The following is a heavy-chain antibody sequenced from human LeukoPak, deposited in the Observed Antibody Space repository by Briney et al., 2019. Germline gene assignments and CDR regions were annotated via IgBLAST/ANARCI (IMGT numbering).Heavy chain of an antibody. CDR1: GDSFSGFY. Sequence: PSETLSLTCAVYGDSFSGFYWTWIRQPPGKGLEWIGEINHSGSTNYNPSLKSRVTISVDTSKNQFSLKLSSVTAADTAVYYCARGRNYYDSSGKTNWFDPWGQGTLVTVSS. D-gene: IGHD3-22*01. CDR2: INHSGST. CDR3: ARGRNYYDSSGKTNWFDP. J-gene: IGHJ5*02. V-gene: IGHV4-34*01.